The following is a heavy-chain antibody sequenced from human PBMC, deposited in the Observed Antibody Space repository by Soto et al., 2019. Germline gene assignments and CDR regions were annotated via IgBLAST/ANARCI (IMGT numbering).Heavy chain of an antibody. Sequence: GGSLRLSCAASGLTFSDYYMSWIRQAPGKGLEWVSDISSSTSYTNYADSVRGRFTISRDNAKYSLFLQMNSLRAEDTAVYYCVYFPYPSGYYYYGMDVWGQGTTVTVSS. V-gene: IGHV3-11*06. CDR1: GLTFSDYY. J-gene: IGHJ6*02. D-gene: IGHD2-8*01. CDR2: ISSSTSYT. CDR3: VYFPYPSGYYYYGMDV.